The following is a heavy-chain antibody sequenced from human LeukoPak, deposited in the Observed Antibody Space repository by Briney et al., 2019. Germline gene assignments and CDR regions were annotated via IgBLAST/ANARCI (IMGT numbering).Heavy chain of an antibody. Sequence: GGSLRLSCAASGFTFSSYWMHWVRQAPGKGLVWVSRINSDGSSTSYADSVKGRFTISRDNSKNTLYLQMNSLRAEDTAVYYCAKPRALLVIGGDHWGQGSLVTVSS. J-gene: IGHJ4*02. CDR1: GFTFSSYW. D-gene: IGHD2-21*01. V-gene: IGHV3-74*01. CDR2: INSDGSST. CDR3: AKPRALLVIGGDH.